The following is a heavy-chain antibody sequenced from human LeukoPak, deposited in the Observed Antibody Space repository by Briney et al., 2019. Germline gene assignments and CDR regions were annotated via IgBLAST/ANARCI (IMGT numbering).Heavy chain of an antibody. CDR2: ISSSSSTI. V-gene: IGHV3-48*01. J-gene: IGHJ4*02. D-gene: IGHD5-24*01. CDR1: GFTFSSYS. Sequence: GGSLRLSCAASGFTFSSYSMNWVRQAPGKGLEWVSYISSSSSTIYYADSVKGRFTISRDNAKNSLYLQMNSLRAEDTAVYYCARDLRDGIDYWGQGTLITVSS. CDR3: ARDLRDGIDY.